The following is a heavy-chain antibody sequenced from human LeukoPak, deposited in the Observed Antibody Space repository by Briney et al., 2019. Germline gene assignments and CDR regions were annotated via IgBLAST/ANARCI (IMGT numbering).Heavy chain of an antibody. V-gene: IGHV4-38-2*02. CDR1: GCSIISGHY. CDR2: IYHSGST. Sequence: SEALSLTCTVSGCSIISGHYWGWVRQPPGKGLEWVGSIYHSGSTYYNPSLKSRVTISVDTSKNQFSLKLSSVTAADTAVYYCARGRRDGYNWYYFDYWGQGTLVTVSS. D-gene: IGHD5-24*01. J-gene: IGHJ4*02. CDR3: ARGRRDGYNWYYFDY.